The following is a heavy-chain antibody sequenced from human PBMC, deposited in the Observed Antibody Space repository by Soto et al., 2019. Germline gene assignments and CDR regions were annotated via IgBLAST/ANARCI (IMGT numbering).Heavy chain of an antibody. D-gene: IGHD4-4*01. CDR3: ARDDDLYSNYDYFSFGMDV. CDR1: GYTFTSYG. J-gene: IGHJ6*02. Sequence: QVQLVQSGAEVKKPGASVKVSCKASGYTFTSYGISWVRQAPGQGLEWMGWISAYNGNTNYAQKXXGRDTMPTDTXXSXAXTELRCLRSDDTAVYYCARDDDLYSNYDYFSFGMDVWGQGTTVTVSS. CDR2: ISAYNGNT. V-gene: IGHV1-18*01.